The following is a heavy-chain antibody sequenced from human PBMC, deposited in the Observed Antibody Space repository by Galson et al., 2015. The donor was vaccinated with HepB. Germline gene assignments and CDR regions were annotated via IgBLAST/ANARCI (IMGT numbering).Heavy chain of an antibody. CDR2: IIPIFGTA. V-gene: IGHV1-69*13. CDR1: GGTFSSYA. J-gene: IGHJ3*02. CDR3: ARDRDSGYDWYDAFDI. D-gene: IGHD5-12*01. Sequence: SVKVSCKASGGTFSSYAISWVRQAPGQGLEWMGGIIPIFGTANYAQKFQGRVTITADESTSTAYMELSSLRSEDTAVYYCARDRDSGYDWYDAFDIWGQGTMVTVSS.